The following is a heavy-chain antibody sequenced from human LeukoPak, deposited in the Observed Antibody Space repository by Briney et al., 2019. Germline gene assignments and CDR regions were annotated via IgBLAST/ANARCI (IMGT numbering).Heavy chain of an antibody. D-gene: IGHD3-10*01. V-gene: IGHV1-46*01. CDR3: ARDSYGSGSYYRSKTYYFDY. J-gene: IGHJ4*02. CDR2: INPSGGST. CDR1: GYTLTELS. Sequence: ASVKVSCKVSGYTLTELSMNWVRQAPGQGLEWMGIINPSGGSTSYAQKFQGRVTMTRDTSTSTVYMELSSLRFEDTAVYHCARDSYGSGSYYRSKTYYFDYWGQGTLVTVSS.